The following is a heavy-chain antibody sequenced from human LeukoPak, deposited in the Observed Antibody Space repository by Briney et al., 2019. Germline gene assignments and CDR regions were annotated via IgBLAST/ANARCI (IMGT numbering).Heavy chain of an antibody. Sequence: GGSLRLSCAASGFTFNNAWMSWIRQVPGKGLEWVGRIKSKSAGGTTDYPALVKGRFIISRDDSKNMLYLQMNSLKIEDTAVYYCTTDLGDYGDYIRAWGQGTLVTVSS. CDR2: IKSKSAGGTT. CDR3: TTDLGDYGDYIRA. CDR1: GFTFNNAW. D-gene: IGHD4-17*01. V-gene: IGHV3-15*01. J-gene: IGHJ4*02.